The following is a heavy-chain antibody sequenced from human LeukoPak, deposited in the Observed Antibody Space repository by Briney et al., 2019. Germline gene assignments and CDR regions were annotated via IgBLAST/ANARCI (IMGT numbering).Heavy chain of an antibody. D-gene: IGHD4-23*01. Sequence: GGSLRLSCAASGFSISSYFMTWVRQAPGKGLEWVANIKQDGSDIYYVDSVKGRFTISRDNSKNTLYLQMSSLRADDTGVYYCARGSLGGNPWDYGMDVWGQGTTVTVSS. CDR3: ARGSLGGNPWDYGMDV. J-gene: IGHJ6*02. CDR2: IKQDGSDI. CDR1: GFSISSYF. V-gene: IGHV3-7*01.